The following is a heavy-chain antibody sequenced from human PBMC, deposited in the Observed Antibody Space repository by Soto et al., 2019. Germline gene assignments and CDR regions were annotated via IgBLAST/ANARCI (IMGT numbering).Heavy chain of an antibody. CDR3: ARVAGYCSGGSCYSVFSYYYGMDV. CDR1: GGSFSGYY. V-gene: IGHV4-34*01. D-gene: IGHD2-15*01. CDR2: INHSGST. J-gene: IGHJ6*02. Sequence: LSLPCAVYGGSFSGYYWSWIRQPPGKGLEWIGEINHSGSTNYNPSLKSRVTISVDTSKNQFSLKLSSVTAADTAVYYCARVAGYCSGGSCYSVFSYYYGMDVWGQGTTVTVSS.